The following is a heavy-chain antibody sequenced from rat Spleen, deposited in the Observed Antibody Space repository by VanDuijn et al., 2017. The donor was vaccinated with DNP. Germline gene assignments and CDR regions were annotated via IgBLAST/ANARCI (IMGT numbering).Heavy chain of an antibody. CDR3: ACFAY. J-gene: IGHJ3*01. Sequence: EVQFLESGGGLVQPGNSLKLSCATSGFTFSSAWMYWYRQFPEKRLEWVARIKPKSNNYATDYTDSVKGRFTIARDDSKSSIYLQMNNLKEEDTAIYFCACFAYWGQCTLVTVSS. CDR1: GFTFSSAW. V-gene: IGHV6-6*01. CDR2: IKPKSNNYAT.